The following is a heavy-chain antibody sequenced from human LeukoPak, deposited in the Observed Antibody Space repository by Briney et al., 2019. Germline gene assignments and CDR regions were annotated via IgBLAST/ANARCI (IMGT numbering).Heavy chain of an antibody. Sequence: PGGSLRLSCAASGLTFSSYWMSWVRQAPGKGLEWVANIKQDGSEKYYVDSVKGRFTISRDNAKNSLYLQMNSLRAEDTAVYYCARALRLGELYPDWGQGTLVTVSS. J-gene: IGHJ4*02. V-gene: IGHV3-7*01. D-gene: IGHD3-16*01. CDR1: GLTFSSYW. CDR3: ARALRLGELYPD. CDR2: IKQDGSEK.